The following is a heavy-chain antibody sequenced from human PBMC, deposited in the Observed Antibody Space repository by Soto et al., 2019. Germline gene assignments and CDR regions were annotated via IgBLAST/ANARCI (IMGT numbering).Heavy chain of an antibody. J-gene: IGHJ5*02. V-gene: IGHV4-34*01. CDR3: ARTLTGDGNWFDA. Sequence: KTSETLSLTCAVYGGSFSGYYWSWIRQPPGKGLEWIGEINHSGSTNYNPSLKSRVTISVDTSKNQFSLKLSSVTAADTAVYYCARTLTGDGNWFDAWGQGTLVTVS. CDR2: INHSGST. CDR1: GGSFSGYY. D-gene: IGHD7-27*01.